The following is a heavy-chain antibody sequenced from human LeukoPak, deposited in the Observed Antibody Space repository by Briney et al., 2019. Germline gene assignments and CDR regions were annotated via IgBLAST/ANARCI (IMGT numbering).Heavy chain of an antibody. V-gene: IGHV3-21*01. CDR1: GFTFSSYS. D-gene: IGHD2-2*01. J-gene: IGHJ6*02. CDR3: ARDLEVPAAYNYYYGMDV. CDR2: ISSSSSYI. Sequence: KPWGTLRRSCSASGFTFSSYSMNWVPQAPGKGLEWVSSISSSSSYIYYADSVKGRFTISRDNTKNSLYLQMNSLRAEDTAVYYCARDLEVPAAYNYYYGMDVWGQGTTVTVSS.